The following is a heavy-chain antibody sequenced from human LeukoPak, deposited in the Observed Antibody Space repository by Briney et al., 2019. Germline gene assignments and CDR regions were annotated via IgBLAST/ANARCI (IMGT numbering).Heavy chain of an antibody. CDR3: ARLYGYSYGRKYFQH. Sequence: SETLSLTCTVSGGSISSSSYYWSWIRQPPGKGLEWIGEINHSGSTNYNPSLKSRVTISVDTSKNQFSLKLSSVTAADTAVYYCARLYGYSYGRKYFQHWGQGTLVTVSS. CDR1: GGSISSSSYY. D-gene: IGHD5-18*01. V-gene: IGHV4-39*07. CDR2: INHSGST. J-gene: IGHJ1*01.